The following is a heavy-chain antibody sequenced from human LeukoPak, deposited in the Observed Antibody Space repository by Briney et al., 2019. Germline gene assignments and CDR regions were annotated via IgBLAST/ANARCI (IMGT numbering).Heavy chain of an antibody. CDR3: AKDMYYYGSGTPLDY. D-gene: IGHD3-10*01. J-gene: IGHJ4*02. CDR1: GFTFSSYE. CDR2: ISSSGSTI. Sequence: GGSLRLSCAASGFTFSSYEMNWVRQAPGKGLEWVSYISSSGSTIYYADSVKGRFTISRDNAKNSLYLQMSSLRAEDTAVYYCAKDMYYYGSGTPLDYWGQGTLVTVSS. V-gene: IGHV3-48*03.